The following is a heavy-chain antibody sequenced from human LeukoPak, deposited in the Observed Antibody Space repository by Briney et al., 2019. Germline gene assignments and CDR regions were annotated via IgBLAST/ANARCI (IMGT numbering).Heavy chain of an antibody. CDR1: VGSLSSYY. V-gene: IGHV4-59*01. D-gene: IGHD3-22*01. CDR2: IYYSGST. Sequence: SETLSLTCTVSVGSLSSYYLNWIRQPPGKGLEWIGYIYYSGSTNYNPSLKSRVTISVDTSKNQFSLKLSSVTAADTAVYYCARGADSSGYSSIFYFDYWGQGTLVTVSS. J-gene: IGHJ4*02. CDR3: ARGADSSGYSSIFYFDY.